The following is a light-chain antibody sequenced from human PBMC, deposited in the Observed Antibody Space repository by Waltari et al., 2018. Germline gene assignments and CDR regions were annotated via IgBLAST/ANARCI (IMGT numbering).Light chain of an antibody. CDR2: GAS. CDR3: QQYYSTPFT. J-gene: IGKJ3*01. CDR1: LSILHSSENKNY. V-gene: IGKV4-1*01. Sequence: DIVMTQSPDSLSVSLGERATINCKSSLSILHSSENKNYLGWYQQKSGQSPKLFIYGASTRESGVPDRFSGSGSGTDFTLTISSLQAEDVAVYYCQQYYSTPFTFGPGTKVDIK.